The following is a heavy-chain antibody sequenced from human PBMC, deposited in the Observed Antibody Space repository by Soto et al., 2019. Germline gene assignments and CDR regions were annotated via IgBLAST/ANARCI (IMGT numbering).Heavy chain of an antibody. CDR2: IYYSGST. D-gene: IGHD6-6*01. CDR1: GGSISSYY. V-gene: IGHV4-59*01. CDR3: ARDMYSSSSYVYYYGMDV. J-gene: IGHJ6*02. Sequence: SETLSLTCTISGGSISSYYWSWIRQPPGKGLEWIGYIYYSGSTNYNPSLKSRVTMSVDMSKNQFSLKLSSVTAADTAVYYCARDMYSSSSYVYYYGMDVWGQGTTVTVS.